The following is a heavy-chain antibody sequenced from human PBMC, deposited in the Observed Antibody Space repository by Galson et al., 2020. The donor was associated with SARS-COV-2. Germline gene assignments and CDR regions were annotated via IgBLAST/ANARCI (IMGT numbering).Heavy chain of an antibody. CDR2: MNPNSGNT. V-gene: IGHV1-8*01. J-gene: IGHJ6*02. D-gene: IGHD5-12*01. CDR3: ARIGWRGYNYYYYGMDV. Sequence: ASVKVSCKASGYTFTSYDINWVRQATGQGLEWMGWMNPNSGNTGYAQKFQGRVTMTRNTSISTAYMELSSLRSEDTTVYYCARIGWRGYNYYYYGMDVWGQGTTVTVSS. CDR1: GYTFTSYD.